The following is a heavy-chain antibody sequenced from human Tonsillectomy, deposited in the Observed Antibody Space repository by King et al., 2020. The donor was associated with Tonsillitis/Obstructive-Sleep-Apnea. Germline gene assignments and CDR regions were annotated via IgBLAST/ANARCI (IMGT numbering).Heavy chain of an antibody. V-gene: IGHV3-9*01. Sequence: VQLVASGGGLVPPGRSLRLSCAASGFTFDDYAMPWVRQAPGKGLEWVSDISWNSGSIGYADSVKGRFTISRDNAKNSLYLQMNSLRAADTALYDGAKERSTRARDDDRDVWGKGTTGTGS. J-gene: IGHJ6*03. CDR2: ISWNSGSI. CDR3: AKERSTRARDDDRDV. D-gene: IGHD1-1*01. CDR1: GFTFDDYA.